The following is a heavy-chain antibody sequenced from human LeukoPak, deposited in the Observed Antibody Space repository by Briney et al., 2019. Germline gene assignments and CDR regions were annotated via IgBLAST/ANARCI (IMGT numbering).Heavy chain of an antibody. CDR1: GYTFTSYG. J-gene: IGHJ4*02. D-gene: IGHD5-12*01. V-gene: IGHV1-18*01. CDR2: ISAYNGNT. Sequence: GASVKVSCKASGYTFTSYGISWVRQAPGQGLEWMGWISAYNGNTNYAQKLQGRVTMTTDTSTSTAYMELRSLRSDDTAVYYCARDSGYDPLFSPRFYYWGQGTLVTVSS. CDR3: ARDSGYDPLFSPRFYY.